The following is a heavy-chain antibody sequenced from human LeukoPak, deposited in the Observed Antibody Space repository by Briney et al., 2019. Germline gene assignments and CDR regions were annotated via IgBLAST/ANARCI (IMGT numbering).Heavy chain of an antibody. CDR1: GGSFRDYF. Sequence: TSETLSLTCSVYGGSFRDYFWSWIRQSPGKGLEWIGGIDDGGNTNYNPSLMSRVIVSMEKSKKQFSLVMRSVAAADTAVYYCARGGRFGIAAAYIRRGFDYWGQGTLVTVSS. J-gene: IGHJ4*02. CDR2: IDDGGNT. D-gene: IGHD6-13*01. CDR3: ARGGRFGIAAAYIRRGFDY. V-gene: IGHV4-34*01.